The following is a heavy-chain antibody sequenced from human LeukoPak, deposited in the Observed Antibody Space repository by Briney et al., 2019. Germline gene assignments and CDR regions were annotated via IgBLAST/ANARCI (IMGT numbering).Heavy chain of an antibody. CDR1: GYSISSGYY. J-gene: IGHJ6*03. CDR3: ARGTRGYSYGPYYYMDV. D-gene: IGHD5-18*01. Sequence: SETLSLTCTVSGYSISSGYYWGWIRQPPGKGLEWIGSIYHSGSTYYNSSLKSRVTISVDTSKNQFSLKLSSVTAADTAVYYCARGTRGYSYGPYYYMDVWGKGTTVTVSS. CDR2: IYHSGST. V-gene: IGHV4-38-2*02.